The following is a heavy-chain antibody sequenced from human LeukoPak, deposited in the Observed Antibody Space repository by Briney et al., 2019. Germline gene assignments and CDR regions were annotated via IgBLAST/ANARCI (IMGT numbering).Heavy chain of an antibody. CDR2: IYYSGST. J-gene: IGHJ6*02. CDR3: AREPRSSPRGYYGMDV. Sequence: PSETLSLTCTVSGGSISSYYWSWIRHPPGKGLEWIGYIYYSGSTNYNPSLKSRVTISVDTSKNQFSLKLSSVTAADTAVYYCAREPRSSPRGYYGMDVWGQGTTVTVSS. D-gene: IGHD6-13*01. CDR1: GGSISSYY. V-gene: IGHV4-59*01.